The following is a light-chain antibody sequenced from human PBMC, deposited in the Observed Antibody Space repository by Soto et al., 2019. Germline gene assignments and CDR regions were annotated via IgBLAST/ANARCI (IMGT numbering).Light chain of an antibody. CDR1: QSVSSN. CDR2: GAS. CDR3: QHYNNWPRT. J-gene: IGKJ1*01. Sequence: EIVMTQSPATLSVSPGERATLSCRASQSVSSNLAWYQQRPGQAPRVLNYGASTRATGIPARFSGSRSGTEFTLTISGLQSEDFAVYYCQHYNNWPRTFGQGTKVEIK. V-gene: IGKV3-15*01.